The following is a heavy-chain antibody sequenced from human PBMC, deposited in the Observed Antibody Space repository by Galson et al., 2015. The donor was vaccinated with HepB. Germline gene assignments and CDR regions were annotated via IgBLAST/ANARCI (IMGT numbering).Heavy chain of an antibody. V-gene: IGHV1-58*01. CDR2: IVVGSGNT. CDR3: APGARYSSSWYHYYYYGMDV. D-gene: IGHD6-13*01. CDR1: GFTFTSSA. Sequence: SVKVSCKASGFTFTSSAVQWVRQARGQRLEWIGWIVVGSGNTNYAQKFQERVTITRDMSTSTAYMELSSLRSEDTAVYYCAPGARYSSSWYHYYYYGMDVWGQGTTVTVSS. J-gene: IGHJ6*02.